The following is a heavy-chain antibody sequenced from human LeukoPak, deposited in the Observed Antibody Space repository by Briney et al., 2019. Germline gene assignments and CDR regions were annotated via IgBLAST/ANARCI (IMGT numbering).Heavy chain of an antibody. Sequence: TGGSLRLSCAASGFTFSSYAMSWVRQAPGKGLEWVSAISGSGGSTYYADSVKGRFTISRDNSKNTLYLQMNSLRAEDTAVYYCAKDSGGNDYGDSGYFDYWGQGTLVTVSS. J-gene: IGHJ4*02. CDR1: GFTFSSYA. CDR2: ISGSGGST. D-gene: IGHD4-17*01. CDR3: AKDSGGNDYGDSGYFDY. V-gene: IGHV3-23*01.